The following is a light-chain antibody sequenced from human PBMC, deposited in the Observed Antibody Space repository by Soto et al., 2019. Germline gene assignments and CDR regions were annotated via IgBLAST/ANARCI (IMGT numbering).Light chain of an antibody. Sequence: IVLTQFPGTLSLSPGESATLSCRASLSVTSRYFHWYQQKPGQAPRLLIKCASTRAPDIPERFSGSGSGTDFTLTIDRLEPEDFAVYYCQHYGSSRWTFGQGTRVDIK. CDR3: QHYGSSRWT. V-gene: IGKV3-20*01. CDR2: CAS. CDR1: LSVTSRY. J-gene: IGKJ1*01.